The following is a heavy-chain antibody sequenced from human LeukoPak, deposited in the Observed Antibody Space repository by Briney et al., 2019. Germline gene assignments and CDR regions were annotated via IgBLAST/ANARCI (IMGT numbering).Heavy chain of an antibody. J-gene: IGHJ4*02. Sequence: ASVKVSCKASGYTFTGYYMHWVRQAPGQGLEWMGWINPNNGGTKYIQKFQGRVTMTRDTSISTAYMELSRLRSDDTAVYYCARVTSFDYWGQGTLFTVSS. CDR2: INPNNGGT. D-gene: IGHD4-11*01. V-gene: IGHV1-2*02. CDR1: GYTFTGYY. CDR3: ARVTSFDY.